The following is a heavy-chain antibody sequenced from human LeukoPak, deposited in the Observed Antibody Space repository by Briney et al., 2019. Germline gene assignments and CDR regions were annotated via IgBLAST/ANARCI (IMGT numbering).Heavy chain of an antibody. CDR2: INPSGGST. D-gene: IGHD6-19*01. Sequence: ASVKVSCKASGYTFTSYYMHWVRQAPGQGLEWMGIINPSGGSTSYAQKFQGRVTMTRDMSTSTDYMELSSLRSEDTAVYYCARVPSPIRAVAGTGSYPWGQGTLVTVSS. V-gene: IGHV1-46*01. J-gene: IGHJ5*02. CDR3: ARVPSPIRAVAGTGSYP. CDR1: GYTFTSYY.